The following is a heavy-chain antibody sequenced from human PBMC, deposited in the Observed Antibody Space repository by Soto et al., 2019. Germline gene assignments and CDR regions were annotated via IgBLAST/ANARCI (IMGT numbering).Heavy chain of an antibody. V-gene: IGHV3-53*01. CDR3: STSSRNEYHFAMDV. J-gene: IGHJ6*02. CDR1: GPSVSSSD. CDR2: IYSGGST. D-gene: IGHD6-6*01. Sequence: PGGSLRLSCAASGPSVSSSDMSWVGRASGKGLEWVSVIYSGGSTHDADSVKGRFTISRDNSKNTVHLQMNSLRVDDTAVYFCSTSSRNEYHFAMDVWGQGTTVTVSS.